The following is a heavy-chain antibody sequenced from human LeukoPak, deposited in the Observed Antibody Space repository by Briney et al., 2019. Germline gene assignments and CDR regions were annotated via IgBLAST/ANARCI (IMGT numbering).Heavy chain of an antibody. V-gene: IGHV1-18*01. D-gene: IGHD3-10*01. Sequence: ASVKVSCKASGYTFTNYDITWVRQAPGQGLEWMGRVSPYNGNTYYSQRFQDRVIITKDTSTGTAYMDLRDLRTDDTAMYYCARNGRVRRVVKDLFEYWGQGTLVAVSS. CDR2: VSPYNGNT. CDR3: ARNGRVRRVVKDLFEY. J-gene: IGHJ4*02. CDR1: GYTFTNYD.